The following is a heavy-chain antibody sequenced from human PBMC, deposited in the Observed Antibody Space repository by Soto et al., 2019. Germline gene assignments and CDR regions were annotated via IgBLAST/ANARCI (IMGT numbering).Heavy chain of an antibody. CDR2: ISKVGGSE. J-gene: IGHJ6*02. D-gene: IGHD3-10*01. V-gene: IGHV3-30*09. CDR1: GFTLTSYS. Sequence: VQLVESGGGVVQPGRSLRLSCESSGFTLTSYSLYWVRQPPGKGLEWVAPISKVGGSEYYADSVRGRFAISRDHSKSTLYLEMNSLRSEDTAIYFCARVIWFGDLSTRTYYHYGLDVWGRGTTVTVSS. CDR3: ARVIWFGDLSTRTYYHYGLDV.